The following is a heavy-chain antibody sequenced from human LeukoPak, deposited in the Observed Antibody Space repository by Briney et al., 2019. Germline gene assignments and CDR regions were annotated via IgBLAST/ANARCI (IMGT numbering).Heavy chain of an antibody. J-gene: IGHJ4*02. CDR3: ARVYYYDSSGYYLYYFDY. D-gene: IGHD3-22*01. CDR1: GGTFSSYA. V-gene: IGHV1-69*05. Sequence: GASVKVSCKASGGTFSSYAISWVRQAPGQGLEWMGGIIPIFGTANHAQKFQGRVTITTDESTSTAYMELSSLRSEDTAVYYCARVYYYDSSGYYLYYFDYWGQGTLVTVSS. CDR2: IIPIFGTA.